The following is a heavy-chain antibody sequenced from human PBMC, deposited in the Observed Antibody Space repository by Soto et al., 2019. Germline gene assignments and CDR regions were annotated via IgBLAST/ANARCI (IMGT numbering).Heavy chain of an antibody. V-gene: IGHV3-23*01. J-gene: IGHJ6*02. CDR1: GFTFSSYA. D-gene: IGHD3-10*01. CDR2: ISGSGGST. CDR3: AKDGGSGSYDVYYYYGMDV. Sequence: EVQLLESGGGLVQPGGSLRLSCAASGFTFSSYAMSWVRQAPGKGLEWVSAISGSGGSTYYADSVKGRFTISRDNSKNTLYLQMNSLRAEDTAVYYCAKDGGSGSYDVYYYYGMDVWGQGTTVTVSS.